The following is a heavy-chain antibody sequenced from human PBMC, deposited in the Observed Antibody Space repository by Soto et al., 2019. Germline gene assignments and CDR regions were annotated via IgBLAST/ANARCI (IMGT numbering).Heavy chain of an antibody. CDR3: AGQEVRIAAAGNTYFYSMDV. V-gene: IGHV4-39*01. CDR2: IFYTGTT. Sequence: SETLSLTCTVSGGSISTSNYYWGWIRQPPGKGPEWIGTIFYTGTTYYNPSLNSRVTISVDTSKNQFSLNLSSVTAADTAVYYCAGQEVRIAAAGNTYFYSMDVWGKGTTVTVSS. D-gene: IGHD6-13*01. CDR1: GGSISTSNYY. J-gene: IGHJ6*03.